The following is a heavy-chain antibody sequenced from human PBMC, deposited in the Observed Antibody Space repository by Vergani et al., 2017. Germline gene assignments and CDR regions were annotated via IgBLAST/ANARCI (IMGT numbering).Heavy chain of an antibody. CDR1: GGSISSSNW. J-gene: IGHJ6*02. Sequence: VQLQESGPGLVKPSGTLSLTCAVSGGSISSSNWLRWVRQPPGKGLEWIGEIYHSGSTTYNPSLKHRVTISVDKSKNQFSLKLSAVTAADTAVYYCARGGAPAGLYGMDVWGQGTTVTVSS. CDR2: IYHSGST. D-gene: IGHD3-16*01. V-gene: IGHV4-4*02. CDR3: ARGGAPAGLYGMDV.